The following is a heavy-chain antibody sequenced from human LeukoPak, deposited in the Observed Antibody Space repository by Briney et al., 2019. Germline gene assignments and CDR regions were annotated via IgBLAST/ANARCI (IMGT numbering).Heavy chain of an antibody. CDR1: GGSISSYY. D-gene: IGHD4-23*01. Sequence: SETLSLTCTVSGGSISSYYWSWIRQPPGKGLEWIGYIYYSGSTNHNPSLKSRVTISVDTSKNQFSLKLSSVTAADTAVYYCARLDYGGKGVVDYWGQGTLVTVSS. CDR3: ARLDYGGKGVVDY. CDR2: IYYSGST. V-gene: IGHV4-59*01. J-gene: IGHJ4*02.